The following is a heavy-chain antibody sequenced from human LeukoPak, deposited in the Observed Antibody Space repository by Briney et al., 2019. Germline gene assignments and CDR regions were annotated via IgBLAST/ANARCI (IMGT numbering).Heavy chain of an antibody. CDR2: ITRDSIYT. J-gene: IGHJ3*02. D-gene: IGHD2-15*01. V-gene: IGHV3-21*01. Sequence: GGSLRLSCAASGFTFSNYNMNWVRQTPGKGLEWVSSITRDSIYTFYADSVKGRFTISRDNAKNSLSLQMNSLRAEDTAVYYCARDKYCSGDNCYSFDAFDIWGQGTMVTVSS. CDR3: ARDKYCSGDNCYSFDAFDI. CDR1: GFTFSNYN.